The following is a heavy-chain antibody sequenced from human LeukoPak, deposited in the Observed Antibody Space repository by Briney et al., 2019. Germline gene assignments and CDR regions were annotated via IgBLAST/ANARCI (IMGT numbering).Heavy chain of an antibody. J-gene: IGHJ6*04. Sequence: ASVKVSCKASGGTFSSYAISWVRQAPGQGLEWMGGIIPIFGTANYAQKFQGRVTITADKSTSTAYMELSSLRSEDTAVYYCARRAGSPYYYYYGMDVWGKGTTVTVSS. CDR2: IIPIFGTA. CDR1: GGTFSSYA. D-gene: IGHD2-15*01. V-gene: IGHV1-69*06. CDR3: ARRAGSPYYYYYGMDV.